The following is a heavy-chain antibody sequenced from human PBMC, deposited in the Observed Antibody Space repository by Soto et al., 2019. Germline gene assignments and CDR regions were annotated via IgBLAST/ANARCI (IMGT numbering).Heavy chain of an antibody. CDR2: ISGSGGST. Sequence: GGSLRLSCAASGFTFSSYAMSWVRQAPGKGLEWVSAISGSGGSTYYADSVKGRFTISRDNSKNTLYLQMNSLRAEDTAVYYCAKDSGKLEPYYYYYYMDVWGKGTTVTVSS. J-gene: IGHJ6*03. D-gene: IGHD1-1*01. CDR3: AKDSGKLEPYYYYYYMDV. V-gene: IGHV3-23*01. CDR1: GFTFSSYA.